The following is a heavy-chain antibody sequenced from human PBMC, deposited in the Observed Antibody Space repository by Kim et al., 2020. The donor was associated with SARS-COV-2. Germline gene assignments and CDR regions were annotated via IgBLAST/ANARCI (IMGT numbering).Heavy chain of an antibody. CDR3: ARAYYGDYFVDY. Sequence: YNPSLKSRVTISVDTSKNQFSLKLSSVTAADTAVYYCARAYYGDYFVDYWGQGTLVTVSS. D-gene: IGHD4-17*01. V-gene: IGHV4-34*01. J-gene: IGHJ4*02.